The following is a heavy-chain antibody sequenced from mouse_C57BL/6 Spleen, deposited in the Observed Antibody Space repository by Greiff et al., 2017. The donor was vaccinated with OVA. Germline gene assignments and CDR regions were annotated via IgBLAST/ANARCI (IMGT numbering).Heavy chain of an antibody. CDR2: ISSGGDYI. J-gene: IGHJ4*01. CDR1: GFTFSSYA. D-gene: IGHD1-1*01. V-gene: IGHV5-9-1*02. Sequence: EVNVVESGEGLVKPGGSLKLSCAASGFTFSSYAMSWVRQTPEKRLEWVAYISSGGDYIYYADTVKGRFTISRDNARNTLYLQMSSLKSEDTAMYYCTRDQDYGSSSHAMDYWGQGTSVTVSS. CDR3: TRDQDYGSSSHAMDY.